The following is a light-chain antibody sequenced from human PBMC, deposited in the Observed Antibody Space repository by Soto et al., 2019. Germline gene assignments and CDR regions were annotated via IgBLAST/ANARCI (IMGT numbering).Light chain of an antibody. V-gene: IGKV3-11*01. CDR1: QSVSSY. CDR3: QQRSNWPPWT. J-gene: IGKJ1*01. CDR2: DAS. Sequence: EIVLTQSPATLSLSPGERVTLSCRASQSVSSYLVWYQQKPGQAPRLLIYDASNRATGIPARFSGSGSGTDFTLTISSLEPEDFAVYYCQQRSNWPPWTFGQGTKVEIK.